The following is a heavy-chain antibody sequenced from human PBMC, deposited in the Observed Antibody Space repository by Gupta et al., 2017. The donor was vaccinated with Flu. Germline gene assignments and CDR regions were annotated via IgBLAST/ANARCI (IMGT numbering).Heavy chain of an antibody. J-gene: IGHJ4*02. D-gene: IGHD3-10*01. CDR1: GGSVNVYSFF. CDR3: ARRGTYFFDF. CDR2: VHSSGGT. V-gene: IGHV4-31*03. Sequence: QLQLQASGPRLVKPSQTLSLTCTGSGGSVNVYSFFWRWLRQLPGKGLEWIGYVHSSGGTYYNPSLKSRLMLSIDTSKNQFSLDVTSVTAADTAMYYCARRGTYFFDFWGQGALVTVSS.